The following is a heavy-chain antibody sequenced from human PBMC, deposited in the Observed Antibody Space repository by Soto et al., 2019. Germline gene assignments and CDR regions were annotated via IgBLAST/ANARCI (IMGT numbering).Heavy chain of an antibody. J-gene: IGHJ4*02. CDR3: ARGGSGSYVFYTG. Sequence: EAHLLESGGDLIQPGGSLRLSCAASGFSFSDFGMTWVRQAPGKGLEWVSTIHREGTNTHYADSVKGRFTISRDNAKNSLYLQMNSLRAEDTAVYYCARGGSGSYVFYTGWGQGTLVTVSS. CDR1: GFSFSDFG. D-gene: IGHD1-26*01. V-gene: IGHV3-21*04. CDR2: IHREGTNT.